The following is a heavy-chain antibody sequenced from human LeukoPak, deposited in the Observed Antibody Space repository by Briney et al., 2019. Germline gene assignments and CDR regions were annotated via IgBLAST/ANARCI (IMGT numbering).Heavy chain of an antibody. D-gene: IGHD1-1*01. CDR2: ISAYNGNT. V-gene: IGHV1-18*01. CDR3: ARDPPFRYNWNDGWFDP. J-gene: IGHJ5*02. Sequence: RWASVKLSCKASGYTFTSYGISWVRQAPGQGLEWMGWISAYNGNTNYAQKLQGRVTMTTDTSTSTAYMELRSLRSDDTAVYYCARDPPFRYNWNDGWFDPWGQGALVTVSS. CDR1: GYTFTSYG.